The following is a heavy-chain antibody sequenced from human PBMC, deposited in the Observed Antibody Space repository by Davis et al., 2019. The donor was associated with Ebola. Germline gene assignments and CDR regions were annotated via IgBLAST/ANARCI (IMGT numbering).Heavy chain of an antibody. CDR1: GLTFSIYW. Sequence: GGSLRLSCAASGLTFSIYWMSWVRQAPGKGLEWVANIKQDGSEKYYVDSVKGRFTISRDNAEKSLYLQMNSLRTEDTALYYCTRLYGNGWTGVDYWGQGTLVTVSS. D-gene: IGHD6-19*01. CDR2: IKQDGSEK. J-gene: IGHJ4*02. V-gene: IGHV3-7*03. CDR3: TRLYGNGWTGVDY.